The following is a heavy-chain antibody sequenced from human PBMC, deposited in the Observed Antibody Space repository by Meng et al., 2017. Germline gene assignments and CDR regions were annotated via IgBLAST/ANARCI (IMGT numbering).Heavy chain of an antibody. CDR2: INHSGST. Sequence: VQLQQWGAGLLEPSETLSLPCAVYGGSFSGYYWSWIRQPPGKGLEWIGEINHSGSTNYNPSLKSRVTISVDTSKNQFSLKLSSVTAADTAVYYCARRGIAARPFYYWGQGTLVTVSS. V-gene: IGHV4-34*01. CDR1: GGSFSGYY. J-gene: IGHJ4*02. D-gene: IGHD6-6*01. CDR3: ARRGIAARPFYY.